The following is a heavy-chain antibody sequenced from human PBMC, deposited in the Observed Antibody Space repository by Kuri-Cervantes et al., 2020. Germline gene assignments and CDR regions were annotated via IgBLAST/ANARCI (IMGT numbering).Heavy chain of an antibody. CDR1: GFTFSSYA. D-gene: IGHD4-17*01. CDR3: ARNYGDYNYYYYMDV. V-gene: IGHV3-30-3*01. CDR2: ISYDGSNK. J-gene: IGHJ6*03. Sequence: GGSLRLSCAASGFTFSSYAMHWVRQAPGKGLEWVAVISYDGSNKYYADSVKGRFTISRDNPKNTLYLQMNSLRAEDTAVYYCARNYGDYNYYYYMDVWGKGTTVTVSS.